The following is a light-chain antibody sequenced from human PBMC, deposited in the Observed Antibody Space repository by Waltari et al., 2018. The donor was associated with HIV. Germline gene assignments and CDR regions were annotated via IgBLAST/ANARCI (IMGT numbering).Light chain of an antibody. CDR1: QSLLYSSNNKNY. V-gene: IGKV4-1*01. Sequence: IVMTQSPDSLAVSLGERATINCKSSQSLLYSSNNKNYLTWYQQKPGQPPKLLIYWASTRESGVPDRFSGSGSGTDFTLTISSLQAEDVAVYYCQQFHSAPFSFGPGTKVDI. CDR3: QQFHSAPFS. CDR2: WAS. J-gene: IGKJ3*01.